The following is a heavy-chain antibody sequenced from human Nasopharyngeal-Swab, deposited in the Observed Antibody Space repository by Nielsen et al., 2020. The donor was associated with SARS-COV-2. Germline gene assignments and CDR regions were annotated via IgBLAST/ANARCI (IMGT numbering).Heavy chain of an antibody. D-gene: IGHD5-18*01. CDR1: GFTFSSYG. J-gene: IGHJ4*02. Sequence: LSLTCAASGFTFSSYGMHWVRQAPGKGLEWVAVIWYDGSNKYYADSVKGRFTISRDNSKNTLYLQMNSLRAEDTAVYYCAREGAAMVMFGLDYWGQGTLVTVSS. V-gene: IGHV3-33*01. CDR2: IWYDGSNK. CDR3: AREGAAMVMFGLDY.